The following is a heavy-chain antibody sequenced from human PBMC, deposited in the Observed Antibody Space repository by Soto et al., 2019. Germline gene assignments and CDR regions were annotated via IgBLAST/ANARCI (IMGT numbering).Heavy chain of an antibody. CDR1: GYTFTSYG. CDR3: ARAGYGAAAGYYYYGMDV. CDR2: ISAYNGNT. Sequence: GASVKVSCKASGYTFTSYGISWVRQAPGQGLEWMGWISAYNGNTNYAQKLQGRVTMTTDTSTSTVYMELRSLRSDDTAVYYCARAGYGAAAGYYYYGMDVWGQGTTVTVSS. V-gene: IGHV1-18*01. J-gene: IGHJ6*02. D-gene: IGHD6-13*01.